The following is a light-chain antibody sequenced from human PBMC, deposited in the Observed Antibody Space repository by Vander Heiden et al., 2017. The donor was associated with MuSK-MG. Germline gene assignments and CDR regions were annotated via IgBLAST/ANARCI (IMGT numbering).Light chain of an antibody. CDR2: EDR. CDR1: ISDVVSYNS. Sequence: QSAPTQPPSSPGSPGPSATMSCPGAISDVVSYNSVSWYQPHPGEAPKLMIYEDRKRPSGVPDRFSGSKSGNTASLTVSGLQAEDEADYFCSSYAGDTVVFGGGTKLTVL. V-gene: IGLV2-8*01. J-gene: IGLJ2*01. CDR3: SSYAGDTVV.